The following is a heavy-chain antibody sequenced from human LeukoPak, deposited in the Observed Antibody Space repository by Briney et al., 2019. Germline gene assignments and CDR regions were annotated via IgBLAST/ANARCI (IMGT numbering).Heavy chain of an antibody. V-gene: IGHV3-13*01. CDR1: GFTFSSYD. Sequence: PGGSLRLSCAASGFTFSSYDMHWVRHATGKGLEWVSAIGTAGDTYYPGSVKGRFTISRENAKNSLYLQMNSLRAGDTAVYYCARGRYYYDSGETAFDIWGQGTMVTVSS. J-gene: IGHJ3*02. CDR3: ARGRYYYDSGETAFDI. D-gene: IGHD3-22*01. CDR2: IGTAGDT.